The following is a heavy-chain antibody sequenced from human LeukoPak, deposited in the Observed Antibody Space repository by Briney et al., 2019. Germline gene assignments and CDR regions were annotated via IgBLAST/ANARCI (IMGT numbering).Heavy chain of an antibody. V-gene: IGHV3-64D*06. J-gene: IGHJ4*02. CDR3: FTGRSFDY. Sequence: GGSLRLSCSASVFTFSTYAMQWVRQAPGKRLEYVSAITTNGNPDYADSVKGRFTISRDNSKNTLYLQMNSLRTEDTAVYYCFTGRSFDYWGQGTLVTVSS. CDR1: VFTFSTYA. CDR2: ITTNGNP. D-gene: IGHD3-16*01.